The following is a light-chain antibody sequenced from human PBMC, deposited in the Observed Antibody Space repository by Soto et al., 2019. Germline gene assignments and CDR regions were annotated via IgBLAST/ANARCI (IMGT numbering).Light chain of an antibody. CDR3: QQYNSIGRT. Sequence: DIQMTQSPSTLSGSVGDRVTITCRASQTISSWLAWYQQKPGKAPKLLIYKASTLKSGVPSRFSGSGSGTEFTLTISSLQPDDFATYYCQQYNSIGRTFGQGTKVDIK. J-gene: IGKJ1*01. V-gene: IGKV1-5*03. CDR2: KAS. CDR1: QTISSW.